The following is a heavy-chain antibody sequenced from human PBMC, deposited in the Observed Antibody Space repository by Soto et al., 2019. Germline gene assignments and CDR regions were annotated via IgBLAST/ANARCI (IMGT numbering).Heavy chain of an antibody. J-gene: IGHJ4*02. V-gene: IGHV1-18*01. Sequence: ASVKVSCKTSGYTFTSFGISWVRQAPGQGLEWMGWISAYSGNTNYVQKLQDRVSMTTDTSTSTAYLELKNLRSDDTAVYYGARDTYESSSRFEYWGQGTPVTVSS. CDR1: GYTFTSFG. CDR3: ARDTYESSSRFEY. CDR2: ISAYSGNT. D-gene: IGHD3-22*01.